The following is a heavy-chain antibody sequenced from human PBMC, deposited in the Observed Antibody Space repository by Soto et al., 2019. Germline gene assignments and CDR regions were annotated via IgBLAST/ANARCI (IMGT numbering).Heavy chain of an antibody. CDR2: FHFSGST. D-gene: IGHD5-18*01. J-gene: IGHJ4*01. Sequence: WTWLRQSPTNGLEWIGYFHFSGSTKYNPFLESRLTISADTSKNQISLTLSSVTAADTAVYYCARASGYSYGYDDFFDNWGQGTLANVSS. V-gene: IGHV4-59*01. CDR3: ARASGYSYGYDDFFDN.